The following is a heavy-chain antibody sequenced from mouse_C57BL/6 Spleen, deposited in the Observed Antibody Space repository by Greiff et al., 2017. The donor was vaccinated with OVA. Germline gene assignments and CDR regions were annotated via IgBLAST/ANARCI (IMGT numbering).Heavy chain of an antibody. CDR1: GFTFSSYA. CDR2: ISSGGDYI. D-gene: IGHD1-1*01. Sequence: DVQLVESGEGLVKPGGSLKLSCAASGFTFSSYAMSWVRQTPEKRLEWVAYISSGGDYIYYADTVKGRFTISRDNARNTLYLQMSSLKSEDTAMYYCTRDATVVAPYAMDYWGQGTSVTVSS. CDR3: TRDATVVAPYAMDY. V-gene: IGHV5-9-1*02. J-gene: IGHJ4*01.